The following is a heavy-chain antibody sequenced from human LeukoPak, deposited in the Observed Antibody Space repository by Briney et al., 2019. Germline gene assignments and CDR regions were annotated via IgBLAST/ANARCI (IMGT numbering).Heavy chain of an antibody. CDR2: INSDGSST. D-gene: IGHD4-17*01. V-gene: IGHV3-74*01. CDR1: GFTFSSYW. J-gene: IGHJ4*02. CDR3: AKDDLYDYGEPLWF. Sequence: GGSLRLSCAASGFTFSSYWMHWVRQAPGKGLVWVSRINSDGSSTSYADSAKGRFSISRDNAKNTLYLQMNSLRAEDTAVYYCAKDDLYDYGEPLWFWGQGTLVTVSS.